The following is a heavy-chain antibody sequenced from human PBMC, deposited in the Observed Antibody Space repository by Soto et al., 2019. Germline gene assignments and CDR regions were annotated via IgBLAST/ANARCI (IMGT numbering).Heavy chain of an antibody. V-gene: IGHV3-33*05. J-gene: IGHJ4*02. CDR2: MSYDGSNE. CDR3: ARGEGRAIFAVAHDACFYY. Sequence: QVHLVESGGGVVQPGGSLRLSCVGSGFTFSRYGVHWVRQAPGKGLEWVAFMSYDGSNEFYADSVKGRFTVSRDNSKNTLFLQRNRLTAEDTAVYYCARGEGRAIFAVAHDACFYYWGQGTRVTVSS. CDR1: GFTFSRYG. D-gene: IGHD3-3*01.